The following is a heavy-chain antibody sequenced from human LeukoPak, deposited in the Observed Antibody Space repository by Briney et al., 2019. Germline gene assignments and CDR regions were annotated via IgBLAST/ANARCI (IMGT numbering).Heavy chain of an antibody. D-gene: IGHD3-16*01. J-gene: IGHJ6*02. CDR3: ARVGDTNYYYGMDV. CDR2: ISSSGSTI. CDR1: GFTFSSYE. V-gene: IGHV3-48*03. Sequence: GGSLRLSCAASGFTFSSYEMNWVRQAPGKGLEWVSYISSSGSTIYYADSVKGRFTISRDNAKNSLYLQINSLRAEDTAVYYCARVGDTNYYYGMDVWGQGTTVTVSS.